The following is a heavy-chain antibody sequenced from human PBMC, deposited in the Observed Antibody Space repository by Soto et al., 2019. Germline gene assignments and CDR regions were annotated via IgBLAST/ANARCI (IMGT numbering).Heavy chain of an antibody. D-gene: IGHD3-16*01. CDR2: IIPIFGTA. CDR1: GGTFSSYS. V-gene: IGHV1-69*01. J-gene: IGHJ2*01. CDR3: ARPFQSWPGGWYFEL. Sequence: QVQLVQSGAEVKKPGSSVKVSCKASGGTFSSYSINWVRQAPGQGLEWMGGIIPIFGTANYAQKVQGRGTLTADESTSTAHMELSSLRNEDTAVYYCARPFQSWPGGWYFELWGRGTLVTVSS.